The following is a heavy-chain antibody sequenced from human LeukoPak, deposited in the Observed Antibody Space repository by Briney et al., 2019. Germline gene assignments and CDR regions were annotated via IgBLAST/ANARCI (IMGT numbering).Heavy chain of an antibody. V-gene: IGHV5-51*01. CDR3: ARRAVAAADY. D-gene: IGHD6-13*01. CDR2: IYPGDSET. J-gene: IGHJ4*02. Sequence: GESLKISCKGSGYSFTSYWTGWVRQMPGKSLEWMGIIYPGDSETRYSPSFQGQVTISADKSISTAYLQWSSLKASDTAIYYCARRAVAAADYWGQGTLGTVSS. CDR1: GYSFTSYW.